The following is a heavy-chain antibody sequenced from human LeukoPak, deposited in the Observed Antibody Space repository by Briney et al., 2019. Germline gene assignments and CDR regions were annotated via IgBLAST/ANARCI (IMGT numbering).Heavy chain of an antibody. V-gene: IGHV3-7*01. Sequence: GGSLRLSCAASGFTFSSYWMSWVRQAPGKGLEWVANIKQDGSEKYYVDSVKGRFTISRDNAKNSLYLQMNSLRAEDTAVYYCARVPLVGFWSGSDAFDIWGQGTMVTVSS. CDR1: GFTFSSYW. CDR3: ARVPLVGFWSGSDAFDI. D-gene: IGHD3-3*01. J-gene: IGHJ3*02. CDR2: IKQDGSEK.